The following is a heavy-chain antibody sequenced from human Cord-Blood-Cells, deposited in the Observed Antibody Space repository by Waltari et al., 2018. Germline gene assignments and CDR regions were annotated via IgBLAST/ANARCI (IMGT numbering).Heavy chain of an antibody. Sequence: QVQLVESGGGVVQPGGSLRLSCAASGFTFSSYGMPWVRRAPGKGLEWVAFILYDGSNKYYADSVKGRFTISRDNSKNTLYLQMNSLRAEDTAVYYCAKDRVCSGGSCYWYFDLWGRGTLVTVSS. CDR2: ILYDGSNK. D-gene: IGHD2-15*01. CDR3: AKDRVCSGGSCYWYFDL. J-gene: IGHJ2*01. CDR1: GFTFSSYG. V-gene: IGHV3-30*02.